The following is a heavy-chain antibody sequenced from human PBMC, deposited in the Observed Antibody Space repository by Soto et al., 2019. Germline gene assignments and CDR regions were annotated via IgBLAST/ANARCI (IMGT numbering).Heavy chain of an antibody. CDR3: ARHRGVGYYDSSGPNDAFDI. CDR1: GYSFTSYW. CDR2: IYPGDSDT. D-gene: IGHD3-22*01. Sequence: GESLKISCKGSGYSFTSYWIGWVRRMPGKGLEWMGIIYPGDSDTRYSPSFQGQVTISADKSISTAYLQWSSLKASDTAMYYCARHRGVGYYDSSGPNDAFDIWGQGTMVTVS. V-gene: IGHV5-51*01. J-gene: IGHJ3*02.